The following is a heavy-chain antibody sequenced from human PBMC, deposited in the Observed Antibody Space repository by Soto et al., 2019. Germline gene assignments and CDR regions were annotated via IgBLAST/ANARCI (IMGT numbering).Heavy chain of an antibody. CDR3: ASDETGTARYYGMAF. J-gene: IGHJ6*02. CDR2: TYYRSKWYN. D-gene: IGHD1-1*01. Sequence: PLQTRSLSCASSWDSVSSNSAAWNWIRQSRSRGLEWLGRTYYRSKWYNYYAVSVKGGITINPDTSKNQFSLQLNSVPPEDTAVDYSASDETGTARYYGMAFWGRGTAVPVS. CDR1: WDSVSSNSAA. V-gene: IGHV6-1*01.